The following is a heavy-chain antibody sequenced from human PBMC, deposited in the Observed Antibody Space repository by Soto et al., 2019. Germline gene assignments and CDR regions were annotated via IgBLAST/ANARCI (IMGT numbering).Heavy chain of an antibody. J-gene: IGHJ4*02. V-gene: IGHV1-46*01. D-gene: IGHD3-9*01. CDR1: GYTFTNYY. Sequence: ASVKVSCKASGYTFTNYYMHWVRQAPGQGLEWMGVIHYSGATPTYAQKFQGRVTMTRDTSTSTVYMELSSLRSEDTAVYYCARDLGLQYFDWLLSAQDYWGQGTLVTVSS. CDR3: ARDLGLQYFDWLLSAQDY. CDR2: IHYSGATP.